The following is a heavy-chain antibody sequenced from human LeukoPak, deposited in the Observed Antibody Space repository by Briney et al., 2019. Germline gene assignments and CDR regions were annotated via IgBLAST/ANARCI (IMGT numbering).Heavy chain of an antibody. V-gene: IGHV3-23*01. CDR3: ARDYAIEY. CDR2: ISASGDKA. J-gene: IGHJ4*02. CDR1: GFTFSSYA. D-gene: IGHD4-17*01. Sequence: GGSLRLSCAVSGFTFSSYAMSWVRQAPGKGLEWVSGISASGDKAFYADSVKGRFTISRDNAKKSLYLQMNSLRAEDTAVYYCARDYAIEYWGQGTLVTVSS.